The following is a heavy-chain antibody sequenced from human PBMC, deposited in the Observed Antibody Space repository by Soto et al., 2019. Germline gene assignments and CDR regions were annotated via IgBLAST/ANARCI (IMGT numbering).Heavy chain of an antibody. CDR3: TRHADIVLVPAAIHNWFDP. CDR2: IRSKANSYAT. CDR1: GFTFSGSA. D-gene: IGHD2-2*01. V-gene: IGHV3-73*01. Sequence: GGSLRLSCAASGFTFSGSAMHWVRQASGKGLEWVGRIRSKANSYATAYAASVKGRFTISRDDSKNTAYLQMNSLKTEDTAVYYCTRHADIVLVPAAIHNWFDPWGQGTLVTVSS. J-gene: IGHJ5*02.